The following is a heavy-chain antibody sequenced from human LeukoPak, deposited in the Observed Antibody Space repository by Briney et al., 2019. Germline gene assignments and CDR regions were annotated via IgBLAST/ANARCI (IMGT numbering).Heavy chain of an antibody. CDR1: GFTFSSYG. CDR2: ISGSGGST. J-gene: IGHJ4*02. CDR3: ARFTAMVSGHFDY. D-gene: IGHD5-18*01. V-gene: IGHV3-23*01. Sequence: GGSLRLSCAASGFTFSSYGMSWVRQAPGKGLDWVSAISGSGGSTYYADSVKGRFTISRDNSKNTLYLQMNSLRAEDTAVYYCARFTAMVSGHFDYWGQGTLVTVSS.